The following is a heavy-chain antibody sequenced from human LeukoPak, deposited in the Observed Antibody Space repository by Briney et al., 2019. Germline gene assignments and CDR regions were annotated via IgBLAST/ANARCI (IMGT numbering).Heavy chain of an antibody. Sequence: PGGSLRLSCAASGFSLSDHYVDWVRQAPGKGLEWVGRHRDKAANYGSEYAASVKGRFSISRDEQKNSLYLQMNSLKIEASAVYYCARLSYESAIFHPFDYWGQGILATVSS. V-gene: IGHV3-72*01. D-gene: IGHD3-16*01. CDR2: HRDKAANYGS. CDR1: GFSLSDHY. J-gene: IGHJ4*02. CDR3: ARLSYESAIFHPFDY.